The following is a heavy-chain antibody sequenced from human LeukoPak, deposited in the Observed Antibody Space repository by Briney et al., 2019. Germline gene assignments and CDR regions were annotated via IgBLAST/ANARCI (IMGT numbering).Heavy chain of an antibody. V-gene: IGHV4-34*01. J-gene: IGHJ6*02. CDR1: GGSINSYH. Sequence: SETLSLTCSVSGGSINSYHWSWIRQPPGKGLEWIGEINHSGSTNYNPSLKSRVTISVDTSKNQFSLKLSSVTAADTAVYYCARVYYYGMDVWGQGTTVTVSS. CDR2: INHSGST. CDR3: ARVYYYGMDV.